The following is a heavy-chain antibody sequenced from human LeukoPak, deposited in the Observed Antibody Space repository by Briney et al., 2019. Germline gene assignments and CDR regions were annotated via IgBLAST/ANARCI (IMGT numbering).Heavy chain of an antibody. Sequence: ASVKVSCKASGYTFTSYAMHWVRQAPGQRLEWMGWINAGNGNTKYSQKFQGRVTITRDTSASTAYMELSSLRSEDTAVYYCARDQVRYFDWLGAFDIWGQGTMVTVSS. J-gene: IGHJ3*02. D-gene: IGHD3-9*01. CDR3: ARDQVRYFDWLGAFDI. CDR1: GYTFTSYA. V-gene: IGHV1-3*01. CDR2: INAGNGNT.